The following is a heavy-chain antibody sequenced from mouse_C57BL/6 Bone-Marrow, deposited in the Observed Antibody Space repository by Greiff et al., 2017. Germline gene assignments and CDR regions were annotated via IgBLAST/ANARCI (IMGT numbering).Heavy chain of an antibody. CDR3: ARGTTMVTTKGDYYAMDY. V-gene: IGHV1-55*01. CDR1: GYTFTSYW. CDR2: IYPGSGST. Sequence: VQLQQPGAELVKPGASVKMSCKASGYTFTSYWITWVKQRPGQGLEWIGDIYPGSGSTNYNEKFKSKATLTVDTSSSTAYMQLSSLTSEDSAVYYCARGTTMVTTKGDYYAMDYWGQGTSVTVSS. D-gene: IGHD2-2*01. J-gene: IGHJ4*01.